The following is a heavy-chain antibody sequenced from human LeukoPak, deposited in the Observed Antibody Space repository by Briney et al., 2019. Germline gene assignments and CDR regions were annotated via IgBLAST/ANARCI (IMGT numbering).Heavy chain of an antibody. CDR2: IYYSGST. V-gene: IGHV4-38-2*02. CDR3: AGLYGSGSYYGY. D-gene: IGHD3-10*01. CDR1: GYSISSGYY. J-gene: IGHJ4*02. Sequence: SETLSLTCTVSGYSISSGYYWGWIRQPPGKGLEWIGNIYYSGSTYYKPSLKSRVTISVDTSKNQFSLKLSSVTAADTAVYYCAGLYGSGSYYGYWGQGTLVTVSS.